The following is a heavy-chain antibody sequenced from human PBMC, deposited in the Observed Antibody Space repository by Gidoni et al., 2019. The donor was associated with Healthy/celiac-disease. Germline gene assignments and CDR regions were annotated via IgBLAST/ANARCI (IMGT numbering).Heavy chain of an antibody. CDR1: GFTFSSYE. CDR2: ISSSGSTI. CDR3: ARTGGVAYCGGDCFDY. J-gene: IGHJ4*02. Sequence: EVQLLESGGGLVQPGGSLRLSCAASGFTFSSYEMNWVRQAPGKGLEWVSYISSSGSTIYYADSVKGRFTSSRDNAKNSLYLQMNSLRAEDTAVYYCARTGGVAYCGGDCFDYWGQGTLVTVSS. D-gene: IGHD2-21*01. V-gene: IGHV3-48*03.